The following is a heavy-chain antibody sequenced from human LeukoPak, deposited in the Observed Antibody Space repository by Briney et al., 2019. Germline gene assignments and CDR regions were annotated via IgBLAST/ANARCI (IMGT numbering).Heavy chain of an antibody. V-gene: IGHV3-30*18. J-gene: IGHJ4*02. D-gene: IGHD2-15*01. Sequence: GRSLRLSCAASGFAFNRYGMHCVRQAPGKGLEWVALISYDGSNKYYADSVKGRFTISRDNSKNTLYLQTDSLRAEDTAVYYCAKDGYCSDGSCYANFFDYWGQGTLVTVSS. CDR3: AKDGYCSDGSCYANFFDY. CDR1: GFAFNRYG. CDR2: ISYDGSNK.